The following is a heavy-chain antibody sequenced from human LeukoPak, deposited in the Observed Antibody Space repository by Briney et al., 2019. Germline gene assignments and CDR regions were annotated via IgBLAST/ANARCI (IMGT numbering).Heavy chain of an antibody. Sequence: SETLSLTRTLSRGSLTNSIYYWGWTRQPPGTSLEWLGYIFYSGSTYYSPPLKSRVTISLTTSRKHFSLKLNSVTAADTPFYSCARSYDYVVIDIWGPRTMVTVSS. CDR1: RGSLTNSIYY. CDR3: ARSYDYVVIDI. CDR2: IFYSGST. J-gene: IGHJ3*02. V-gene: IGHV4-39*07. D-gene: IGHD3-10*02.